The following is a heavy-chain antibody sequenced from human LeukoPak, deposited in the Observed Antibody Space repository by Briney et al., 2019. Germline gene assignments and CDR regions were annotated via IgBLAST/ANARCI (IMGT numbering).Heavy chain of an antibody. D-gene: IGHD6-19*01. Sequence: GGSLRLSCAASGFTFDDYGMSWVRQAPGKGLEWVSGINWNGGSTGYADSVKGRFTISRDNAKNSLYLQMNSLRAEDTAVYYCASLSGSSGWYRPQAGWFDPWGQGTLVTVSS. V-gene: IGHV3-20*04. CDR2: INWNGGST. CDR3: ASLSGSSGWYRPQAGWFDP. CDR1: GFTFDDYG. J-gene: IGHJ5*02.